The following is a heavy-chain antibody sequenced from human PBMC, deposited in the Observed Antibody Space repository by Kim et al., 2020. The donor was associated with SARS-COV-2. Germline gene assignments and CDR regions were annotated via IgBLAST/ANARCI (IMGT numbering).Heavy chain of an antibody. D-gene: IGHD3-3*01. CDR3: TRVQGIFGVVIIPGYYYGMDV. CDR2: IRSKAYGGTK. J-gene: IGHJ6*02. V-gene: IGHV3-49*04. Sequence: GGSLRLSCTASGFTFGDYAMSWVRQAPGKGLEWVGFIRSKAYGGTKEYAASVKGRFTISRDDSKSIAYLQMNSLKTEDTAVYYCTRVQGIFGVVIIPGYYYGMDVWGQGTTVTVSS. CDR1: GFTFGDYA.